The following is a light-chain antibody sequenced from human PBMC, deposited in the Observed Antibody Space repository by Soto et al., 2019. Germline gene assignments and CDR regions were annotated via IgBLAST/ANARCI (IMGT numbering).Light chain of an antibody. V-gene: IGKV3D-15*01. CDR1: QSVSSY. Sequence: ATLSVAPAEGATLSCWASQSVSSYLAWYQHKPGQAPRLLVYGASNRATGIPARFSGSGSGTEFTLTISSVESEDYAVYYCQQCNNWPWTFGGGTKVDIK. CDR3: QQCNNWPWT. J-gene: IGKJ4*01. CDR2: GAS.